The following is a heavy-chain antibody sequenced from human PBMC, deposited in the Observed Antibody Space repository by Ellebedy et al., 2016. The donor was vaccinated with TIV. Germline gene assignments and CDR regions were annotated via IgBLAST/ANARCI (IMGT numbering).Heavy chain of an antibody. D-gene: IGHD4-11*01. CDR1: GGSIDSYY. J-gene: IGHJ6*02. Sequence: GSLRLXXSVSGGSIDSYYWSWIRQPPGRGLEYIGYINYSGRTNFNPSLKSRVTLSVDLSKNQFPLRLTSVTAADTAVYYCAREDSNYSDRYYYYGLDVWGQGTTVTVSS. CDR2: INYSGRT. V-gene: IGHV4-59*01. CDR3: AREDSNYSDRYYYYGLDV.